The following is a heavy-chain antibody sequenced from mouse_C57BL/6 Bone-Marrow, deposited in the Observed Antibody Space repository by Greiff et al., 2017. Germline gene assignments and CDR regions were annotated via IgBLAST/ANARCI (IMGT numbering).Heavy chain of an antibody. CDR3: ARETMVTSWVAY. V-gene: IGHV1-55*01. CDR2: IYPGSGST. D-gene: IGHD2-2*01. J-gene: IGHJ3*01. CDR1: GYTFTSYW. Sequence: QVQLQQPGAELVKPGASVKMSCKASGYTFTSYWITWVKQRPGQGLEWIGDIYPGSGSTNYNEKFKSKATLTVDTASSTAYMQLSSLTSEDSAVYDCARETMVTSWVAYWGQGTLVTVSA.